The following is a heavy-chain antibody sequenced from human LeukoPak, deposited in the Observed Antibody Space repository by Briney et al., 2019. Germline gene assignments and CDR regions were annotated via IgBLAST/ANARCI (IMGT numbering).Heavy chain of an antibody. CDR1: GFTFSSYE. CDR3: AELGITMIGGV. V-gene: IGHV3-48*03. D-gene: IGHD3-10*02. Sequence: GGSLRLSCAASGFTFSSYELNWVGQAPGKGLVGVSYISSSGSNIYYADSVKGRFTISRDNAKNSLYLQMNSLRAEDTAVYYCAELGITMIGGVWGKGTTVTISS. CDR2: ISSSGSNI. J-gene: IGHJ6*04.